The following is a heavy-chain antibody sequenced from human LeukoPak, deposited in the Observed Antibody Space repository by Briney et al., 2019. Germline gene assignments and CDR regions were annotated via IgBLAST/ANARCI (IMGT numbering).Heavy chain of an antibody. CDR3: ARGGGGYSSSPVHWFDP. D-gene: IGHD6-6*01. J-gene: IGHJ5*02. CDR2: ISAYNGNT. CDR1: GYTFTSYG. V-gene: IGHV1-18*01. Sequence: ASVKVSCKASGYTFTSYGISWVRQAPGQGLEWMGWISAYNGNTNYAQKLQGRVTMTTDTSTSTAYMELRSLRSDDTAVYYCARGGGGYSSSPVHWFDPWGQGTLVTVSS.